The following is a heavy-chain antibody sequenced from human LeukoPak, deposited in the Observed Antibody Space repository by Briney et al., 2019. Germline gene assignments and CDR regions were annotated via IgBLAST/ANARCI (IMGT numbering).Heavy chain of an antibody. CDR3: ARDTYYYDSSGYYYFDY. Sequence: PSETLSLTCTVSGGSISSYYWSWLRQPAGKGLEWIGRFHTSGSTNYNPSLKSRVTMSVDTSKNQFSLKLSSVTAADTAVYSCARDTYYYDSSGYYYFDYWGQGTLVTVSS. D-gene: IGHD3-22*01. CDR2: FHTSGST. J-gene: IGHJ4*02. V-gene: IGHV4-4*07. CDR1: GGSISSYY.